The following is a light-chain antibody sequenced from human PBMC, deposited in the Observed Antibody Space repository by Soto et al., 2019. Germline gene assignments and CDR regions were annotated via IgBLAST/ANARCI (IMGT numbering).Light chain of an antibody. J-gene: IGLJ1*01. V-gene: IGLV2-11*01. CDR3: CSYAGSYTQV. CDR1: SSDVGGYNY. Sequence: QSVLTQPRSVSGSPGQSVTISCTGTSSDVGGYNYVSWYQQHPGKAPKLMIYDVSKRPSGVPDRFSGSKSGNTASLTISGLRAEDEADYYCCSYAGSYTQVFGTGTKVTVL. CDR2: DVS.